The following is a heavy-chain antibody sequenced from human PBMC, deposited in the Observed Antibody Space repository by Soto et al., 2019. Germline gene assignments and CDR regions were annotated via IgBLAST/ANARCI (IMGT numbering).Heavy chain of an antibody. J-gene: IGHJ4*02. CDR3: ARNYYDFCSGPGTSEFDY. CDR1: GYTFTSYA. Sequence: ASVKVSCKASGYTFTSYAMHWVRQAPGQRLEWMGWINAGNGNTKYSQKFQGRVTITRDTSASTAYMELSSLRSEDTAVYYCARNYYDFCSGPGTSEFDYWGQGTLVTVSS. CDR2: INAGNGNT. D-gene: IGHD3-3*01. V-gene: IGHV1-3*01.